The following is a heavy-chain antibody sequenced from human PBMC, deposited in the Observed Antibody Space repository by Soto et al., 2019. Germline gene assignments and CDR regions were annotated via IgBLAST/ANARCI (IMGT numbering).Heavy chain of an antibody. CDR1: GYTFTSYA. D-gene: IGHD3-10*01. Sequence: ASVKVSCKASGYTFTSYAMHWVRQAPGQRLEWMGWINAGNGNTRYSQKFQGRVTITRDTSASTAYMELSSLRSEDTAVYYCAMVRGVIISSYYYYMDVWGKGTTVTVSS. J-gene: IGHJ6*03. CDR3: AMVRGVIISSYYYYMDV. V-gene: IGHV1-3*01. CDR2: INAGNGNT.